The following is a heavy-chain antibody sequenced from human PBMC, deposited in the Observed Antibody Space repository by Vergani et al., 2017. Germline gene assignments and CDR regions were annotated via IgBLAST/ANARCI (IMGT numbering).Heavy chain of an antibody. D-gene: IGHD6-13*01. CDR2: FDPEDGET. Sequence: QVQLVQSGAEVKKPGASVKVSCKASGYTLTELSMHWVRQAPGKGLEWMGGFDPEDGETIYAQKFQGRVTMTEDTSTDTAYMELSSLRSEDTAVYYCATGPGGYSSSWPQYYYYGMDVWGQGTTVTVSS. CDR3: ATGPGGYSSSWPQYYYYGMDV. J-gene: IGHJ6*02. V-gene: IGHV1-24*01. CDR1: GYTLTELS.